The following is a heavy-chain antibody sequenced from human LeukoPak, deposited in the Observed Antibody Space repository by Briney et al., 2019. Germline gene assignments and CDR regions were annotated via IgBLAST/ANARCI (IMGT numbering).Heavy chain of an antibody. Sequence: SETLSLTCTVSGGSISSYYWSWIRQPPGKGLEWIGYIYYSGSTNYNPSLKSRVTISVDTSKNRFSLKLSSVTAADTAVYYCARTAKYYDSSGYAMYWFDPWGQGTLVTVSS. D-gene: IGHD3-22*01. CDR3: ARTAKYYDSSGYAMYWFDP. CDR1: GGSISSYY. V-gene: IGHV4-59*01. CDR2: IYYSGST. J-gene: IGHJ5*02.